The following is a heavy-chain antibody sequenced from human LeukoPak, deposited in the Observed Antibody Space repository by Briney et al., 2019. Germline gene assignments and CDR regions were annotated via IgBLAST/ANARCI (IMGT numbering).Heavy chain of an antibody. J-gene: IGHJ4*02. D-gene: IGHD6-6*01. CDR2: IYYSGST. CDR3: AREEYRQPLDY. V-gene: IGHV4-31*03. CDR1: GGSISSGGDY. Sequence: PSETLSLTCTVSGGSISSGGDYWSWIRQHPGKGLEWIGYIYYSGSTYYNPSLKSRVTISVDTSKNQSSLKLSSVTAADTAVYYCAREEYRQPLDYWGQGTLVTVSS.